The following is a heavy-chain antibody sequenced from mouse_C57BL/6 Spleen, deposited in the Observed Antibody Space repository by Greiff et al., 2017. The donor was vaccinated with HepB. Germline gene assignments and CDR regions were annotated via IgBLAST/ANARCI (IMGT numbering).Heavy chain of an antibody. CDR2: INPNNGGT. CDR1: GYTFTDYN. Sequence: EVQLQQSGPELVKLGASVKIPCKASGYTFTDYNMDWVKQSHGKSLEWIGDINPNNGGTIYNQKFKGKATLTVDKSSSTAYMELRSLTSEDTAVYYCARSSYWFAYWGQGTLVTVSA. CDR3: ARSSYWFAY. D-gene: IGHD6-5*01. V-gene: IGHV1-18*01. J-gene: IGHJ3*01.